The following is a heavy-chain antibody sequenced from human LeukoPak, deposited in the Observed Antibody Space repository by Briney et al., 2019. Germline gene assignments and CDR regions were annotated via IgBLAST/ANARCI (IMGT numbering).Heavy chain of an antibody. CDR2: INHSGST. V-gene: IGHV4-30-2*01. CDR3: AAYSSGWYGDAFDI. D-gene: IGHD6-19*01. J-gene: IGHJ3*02. Sequence: PSQTLSLTCTVSGGSISSGGNYWSWIRQPPGKGLEWIGEINHSGSTNYNPSLKSRVTISVDTSKNQFSLKLSSVTAADTAVYYCAAYSSGWYGDAFDIWGQGTMVTVSS. CDR1: GGSISSGGNY.